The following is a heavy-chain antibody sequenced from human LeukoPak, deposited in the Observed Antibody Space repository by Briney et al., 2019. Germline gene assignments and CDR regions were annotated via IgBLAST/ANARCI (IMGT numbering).Heavy chain of an antibody. D-gene: IGHD1-1*01. J-gene: IGHJ3*02. V-gene: IGHV3-30*02. CDR2: IRYDGSNK. CDR3: AATGSETDAFDI. Sequence: GGSLRLSCAASGFTFSSYGMHWVRQAPGKGLEWVAFIRYDGSNKYYADSVKGRFTISRDNSKNTLYLQMNSLRAEDTAVYYCAATGSETDAFDIWGQGTMVTVSS. CDR1: GFTFSSYG.